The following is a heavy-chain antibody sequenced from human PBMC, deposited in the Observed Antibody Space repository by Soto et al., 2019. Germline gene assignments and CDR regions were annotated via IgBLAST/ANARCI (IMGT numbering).Heavy chain of an antibody. CDR3: ARGGGYSGYDWMGYFDY. CDR1: GGSISSGGYY. J-gene: IGHJ4*02. CDR2: IYYSGST. V-gene: IGHV4-61*08. D-gene: IGHD5-12*01. Sequence: SETLSLTCTVSGGSISSGGYYWNWIRQHPGKGLEWIGYIYYSGSTYYNPSLKSRVTISVDTSKNQFSLKLSSVTAADTAVYYCARGGGYSGYDWMGYFDYWGREPWSPSPQ.